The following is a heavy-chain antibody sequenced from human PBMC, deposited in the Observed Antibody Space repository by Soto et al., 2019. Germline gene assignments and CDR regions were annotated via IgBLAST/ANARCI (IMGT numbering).Heavy chain of an antibody. Sequence: ASVKVSCKASGGTFSSYAISWVRQAPGQGLEWMGGIIPIFGTANYAQKFQGRVTITADESTSTAYMELSSLRSEDTAVYYCARVKNSSGRRVGIGFDYWGQGTLVTVSS. D-gene: IGHD6-19*01. CDR1: GGTFSSYA. J-gene: IGHJ4*02. CDR3: ARVKNSSGRRVGIGFDY. CDR2: IIPIFGTA. V-gene: IGHV1-69*13.